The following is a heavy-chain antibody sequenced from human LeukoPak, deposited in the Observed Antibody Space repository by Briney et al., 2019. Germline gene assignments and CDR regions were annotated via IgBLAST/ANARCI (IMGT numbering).Heavy chain of an antibody. D-gene: IGHD3-16*01. CDR2: ISYDGSNK. Sequence: GGSLRLSCAASGFTFSSYGMHWVRQAPGKGLEWVAVISYDGSNKYYADSVKGRFTISRDNSKNTLYLQMNSLRAEDTAVYYCARIVPGEVSRSDYWGQGTRVTVSS. J-gene: IGHJ4*02. CDR1: GFTFSSYG. V-gene: IGHV3-30*03. CDR3: ARIVPGEVSRSDY.